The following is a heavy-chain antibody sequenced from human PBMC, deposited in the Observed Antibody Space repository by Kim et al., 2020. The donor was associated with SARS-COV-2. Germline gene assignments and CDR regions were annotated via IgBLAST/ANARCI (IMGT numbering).Heavy chain of an antibody. CDR3: AKDFGLVLVGYEDMLQSYNFGIDS. V-gene: IGHV3-30*02. D-gene: IGHD2-15*01. J-gene: IGHJ4*02. CDR2: IWCDGSNK. Sequence: GGSLRLSCAGSEFTFSDHGMNWVRQAPGKGLEWVAVIWCDGSNKHYADSVKGRFAISRDNSKNKVYLQMNSLRSEDTAMYYCAKDFGLVLVGYEDMLQSYNFGIDSWGQGTMVTVSS. CDR1: EFTFSDHG.